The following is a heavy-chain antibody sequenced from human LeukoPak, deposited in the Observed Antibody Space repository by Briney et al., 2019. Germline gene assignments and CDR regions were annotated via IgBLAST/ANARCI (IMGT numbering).Heavy chain of an antibody. V-gene: IGHV4-31*03. D-gene: IGHD6-6*01. J-gene: IGHJ5*02. CDR1: GDSISSRTYY. CDR2: IWNSGNT. Sequence: PSETLSLTCSVSGDSISSRTYYWTWLRQHPEKGLEWIGYIWNSGNTNYNPSLKSRVTISVDTSKNQFSLKLTSVTAADTALYYCASDVSSAFPNRFDPWGQGILVIVSS. CDR3: ASDVSSAFPNRFDP.